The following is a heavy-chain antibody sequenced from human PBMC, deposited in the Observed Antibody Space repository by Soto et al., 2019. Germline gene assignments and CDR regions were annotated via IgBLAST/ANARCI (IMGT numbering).Heavy chain of an antibody. V-gene: IGHV4-59*01. CDR3: AREANWFDP. J-gene: IGHJ5*02. CDR2: IYYSGST. CDR1: GGSISSYY. Sequence: QVQLQESCPGLVKPSETLSLTCTVSGGSISSYYWSWIRQPPGKGLEWIGYIYYSGSTNYNPSLKSRVTIAVDTSKNQFSLKLSSVTAADTAVYYCAREANWFDPWGQGTLVTVSS.